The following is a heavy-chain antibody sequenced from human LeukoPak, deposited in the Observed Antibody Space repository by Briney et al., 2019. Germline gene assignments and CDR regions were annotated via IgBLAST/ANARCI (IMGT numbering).Heavy chain of an antibody. V-gene: IGHV1-69*06. CDR2: IIPIFGTA. D-gene: IGHD1-26*01. J-gene: IGHJ6*04. Sequence: SVKVSCKASGGTFSSYAISWVRQAPGQGLEWMGGIIPIFGTANYAQKFQGRVTITADKSTSTAYMELSSLRSEDTAVYYCATRASGSGYYYGMDVWGKGTTVTVSS. CDR1: GGTFSSYA. CDR3: ATRASGSGYYYGMDV.